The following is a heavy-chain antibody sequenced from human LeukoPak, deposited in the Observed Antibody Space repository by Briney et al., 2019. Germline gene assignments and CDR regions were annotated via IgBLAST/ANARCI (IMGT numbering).Heavy chain of an antibody. D-gene: IGHD6-19*01. CDR3: AKDRGRAVAGSEFDY. CDR2: ISSSSSSI. V-gene: IGHV3-48*01. J-gene: IGHJ4*02. Sequence: GGSLRLSCAASGFTFSRYSMNWVRQAPGKGLEWVSYISSSSSSIYYADSVKGRFTISRDNAKNSLYLQMNSLRAEDTALYYCAKDRGRAVAGSEFDYWGQGTLVTVSS. CDR1: GFTFSRYS.